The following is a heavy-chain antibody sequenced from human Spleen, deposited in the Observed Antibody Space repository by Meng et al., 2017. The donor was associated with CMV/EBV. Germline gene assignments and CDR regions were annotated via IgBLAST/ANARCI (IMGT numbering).Heavy chain of an antibody. CDR2: IIPILGIA. D-gene: IGHD1-26*01. CDR1: GGTFSSYA. V-gene: IGHV1-69*10. J-gene: IGHJ5*02. CDR3: ARDRSGSYYFWFDP. Sequence: SVKISCKASGGTFSSYAISWVRQAPGQGLEWMGGIIPILGIANYAQKFQGRVTITADKSTSTAYMELSSLRSKDTAVYYCARDRSGSYYFWFDPWGQGTLVTVSS.